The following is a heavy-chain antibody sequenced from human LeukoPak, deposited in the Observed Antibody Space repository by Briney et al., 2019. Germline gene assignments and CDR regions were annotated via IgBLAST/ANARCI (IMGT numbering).Heavy chain of an antibody. CDR3: ARHACSGGPVAGYYYGMDV. CDR1: GYSFTSYW. V-gene: IGHV5-51*01. Sequence: GESLKFSCKGSGYSFTSYWIGWVRQMPGKGLEWMGIIYPGDSDTRYGPSFQGQDTISANKSISTAYLQWSSLKASDTATYYCARHACSGGPVAGYYYGMDVWGQGTTVTVS. CDR2: IYPGDSDT. D-gene: IGHD2-15*01. J-gene: IGHJ6*02.